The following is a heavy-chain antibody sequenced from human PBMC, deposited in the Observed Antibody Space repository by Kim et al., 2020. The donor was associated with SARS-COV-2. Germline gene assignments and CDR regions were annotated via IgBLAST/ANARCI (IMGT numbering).Heavy chain of an antibody. CDR1: GGSISSYY. Sequence: SETLSLTCTVSGGSISSYYWSWIRQPPGKGLEWIGYIYYSGSTNYNPSLKSRVTISVDTSKNQFSLKLSSVTAADTAVYYCARGRKIYYGMDVWGQGTTVTVSS. V-gene: IGHV4-59*13. J-gene: IGHJ6*02. CDR3: ARGRKIYYGMDV. CDR2: IYYSGST.